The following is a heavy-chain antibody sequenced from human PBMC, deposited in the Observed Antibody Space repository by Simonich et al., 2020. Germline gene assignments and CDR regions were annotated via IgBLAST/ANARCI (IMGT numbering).Heavy chain of an antibody. V-gene: IGHV5-51*03. D-gene: IGHD5-12*01. CDR2: TYPGDAAT. CDR1: GYSFTSYW. Sequence: EVQLVQSGAEVKKPGESLKISCKGSGYSFTSYWIGWVGRMPGKGLEWMGITYPGDAATRYSPSFQGQVTISADKSISTAYLQWSSLKASDTAMYYCVRPDSGYDYFDYWGQGTLVTVSS. J-gene: IGHJ4*02. CDR3: VRPDSGYDYFDY.